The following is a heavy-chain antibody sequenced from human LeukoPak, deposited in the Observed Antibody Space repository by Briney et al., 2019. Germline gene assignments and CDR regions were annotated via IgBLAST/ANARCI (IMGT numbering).Heavy chain of an antibody. CDR3: ARDTPYSSGWYGLKAFDI. J-gene: IGHJ3*02. V-gene: IGHV1-18*01. CDR2: ISAYNGNT. D-gene: IGHD6-19*01. Sequence: ASVKVSCKASGYTFTSYGISWVRQAPGQGLEWMGWISAYNGNTNYAQKLQGRVTMTTDTSTSTAYMELRSLRSDDTAVYYCARDTPYSSGWYGLKAFDIWGQGTMVTVSP. CDR1: GYTFTSYG.